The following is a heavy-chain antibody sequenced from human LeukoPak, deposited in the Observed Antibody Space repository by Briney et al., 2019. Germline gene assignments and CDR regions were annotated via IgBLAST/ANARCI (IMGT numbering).Heavy chain of an antibody. V-gene: IGHV4-59*01. Sequence: SEALSLTCTVSGGSISSYYWSWIRQPPGKGLEWIGYIYYSGSTNYNPSLKSRVTISVDTSKNQFSLKLSSVTAADTAVYYCASLDSSGYYYGGAFDIWGQGTMVTVSS. CDR2: IYYSGST. CDR3: ASLDSSGYYYGGAFDI. CDR1: GGSISSYY. J-gene: IGHJ3*02. D-gene: IGHD3-22*01.